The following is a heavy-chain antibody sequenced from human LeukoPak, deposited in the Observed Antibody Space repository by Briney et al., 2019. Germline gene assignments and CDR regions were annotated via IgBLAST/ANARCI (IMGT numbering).Heavy chain of an antibody. V-gene: IGHV1-69*05. CDR1: GGTFSSYA. CDR2: ISPIFGTA. CDR3: AREQRWYQRHGAFDI. D-gene: IGHD2-15*01. J-gene: IGHJ3*02. Sequence: SVKVSCKASGGTFSSYAISWVRQAPGQGLEWMGRISPIFGTANHAQKFQGRVTITTDESTSTVYMELSSLRSEDTAVYYCAREQRWYQRHGAFDIWGQGTMVTVSS.